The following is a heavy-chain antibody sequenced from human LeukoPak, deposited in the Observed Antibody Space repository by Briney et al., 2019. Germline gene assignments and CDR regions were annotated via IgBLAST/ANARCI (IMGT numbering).Heavy chain of an antibody. Sequence: GGSLRLSCSVSGFTFSTYVMHWVLQAPGKGLEYVSAISSNGDNTYYADSVKGRFTISRDNSKNTLYLQMSGLRADDTAVYYCVRGTGYWGQGTLVTVSS. CDR1: GFTFSTYV. V-gene: IGHV3-64D*06. CDR3: VRGTGY. J-gene: IGHJ4*02. CDR2: ISSNGDNT.